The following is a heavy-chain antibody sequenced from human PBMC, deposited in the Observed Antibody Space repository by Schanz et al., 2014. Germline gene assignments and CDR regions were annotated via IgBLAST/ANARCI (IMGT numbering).Heavy chain of an antibody. CDR1: GFTFSSNA. D-gene: IGHD6-6*01. V-gene: IGHV3-21*01. J-gene: IGHJ6*02. Sequence: EVQLLESGGGLVQPGGSLRLSCAASGFTFSSNAMCWVRQAPGKGLEWVSFISSSSDYINYADSVKGRFTISRVDAKNSVHLQMNSLRAEDTAVYFCAKGRGGTSSEGLDQYYGMDVWGQGTLVTVSS. CDR3: AKGRGGTSSEGLDQYYGMDV. CDR2: ISSSSDYI.